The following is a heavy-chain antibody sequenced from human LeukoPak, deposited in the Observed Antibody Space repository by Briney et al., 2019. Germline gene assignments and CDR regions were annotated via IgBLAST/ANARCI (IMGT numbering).Heavy chain of an antibody. Sequence: PSETLSLTCTVSGYSISSSYYWGWVRQPPGKGLEWIGSIYYSGGTYYNPSLKSRVTISVDTSKNQFSLKLSSVTASDTAVYYCARDLLWFGELPYYFDYWGQGTLVTVSS. J-gene: IGHJ4*02. CDR2: IYYSGGT. V-gene: IGHV4-38-2*02. D-gene: IGHD3-10*01. CDR3: ARDLLWFGELPYYFDY. CDR1: GYSISSSYY.